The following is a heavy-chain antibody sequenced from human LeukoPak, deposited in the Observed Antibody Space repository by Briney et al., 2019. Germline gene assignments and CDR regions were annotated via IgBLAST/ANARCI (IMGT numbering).Heavy chain of an antibody. J-gene: IGHJ5*02. Sequence: SQTLSLTCTVSGGSISSGSYYWSWIRQPAGKGLEWIGRIYTSGSTNYNPSLKSRVTISVDTSKNQFSLKLSSVTAADTAVYYCARDWVRIGDNWFDPWGQGTLVTVSS. CDR3: ARDWVRIGDNWFDP. V-gene: IGHV4-61*02. CDR1: GGSISSGSYY. D-gene: IGHD3-16*01. CDR2: IYTSGST.